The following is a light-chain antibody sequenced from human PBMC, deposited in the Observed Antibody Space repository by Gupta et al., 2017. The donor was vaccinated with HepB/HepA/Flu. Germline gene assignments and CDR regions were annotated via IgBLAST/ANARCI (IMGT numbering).Light chain of an antibody. CDR2: AAF. CDR1: QSISSY. Sequence: DIQLTQSPSSLSASVGDRVTITCRASQSISSYLNWYQQKPGKAPNLLIYAAFTLHTGVPSRFSGSRSGTDFTLTISSLQPEDFATYYCQHTYTTPRTFGGGTKVEIK. V-gene: IGKV1-39*01. CDR3: QHTYTTPRT. J-gene: IGKJ4*01.